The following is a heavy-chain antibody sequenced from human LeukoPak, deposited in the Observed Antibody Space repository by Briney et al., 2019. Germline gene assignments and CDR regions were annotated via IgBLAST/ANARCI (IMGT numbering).Heavy chain of an antibody. Sequence: GGSLRLSCAASGFTFSTYAMSWVRQAPGKGLEWVSTISDIYKTNYADSVKGRFTVSRDNSKTTLFLQMNSLRVEDTAIYYCARDPGGSFDCWGQGNMVIVSS. V-gene: IGHV3-23*01. CDR1: GFTFSTYA. D-gene: IGHD1-26*01. J-gene: IGHJ4*02. CDR3: ARDPGGSFDC. CDR2: ISDIYKT.